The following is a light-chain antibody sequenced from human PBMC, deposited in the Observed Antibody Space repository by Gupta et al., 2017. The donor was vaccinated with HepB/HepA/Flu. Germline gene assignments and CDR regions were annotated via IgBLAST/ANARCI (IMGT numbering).Light chain of an antibody. CDR2: YAS. CDR3: QQRSSIPLT. Sequence: EVVLTQSPDFQSVTPKEKVTITCRASQSIGTSLHWYQQKPGQSPKLLINYASQSFSGVPSRFSGSGSGTYFTLTINSLEAEDAATYYCQQRSSIPLTFGGWTKVEIK. J-gene: IGKJ4*01. V-gene: IGKV6-21*01. CDR1: QSIGTS.